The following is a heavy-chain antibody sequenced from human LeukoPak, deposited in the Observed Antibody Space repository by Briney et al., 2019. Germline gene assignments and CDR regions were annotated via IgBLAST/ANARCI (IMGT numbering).Heavy chain of an antibody. CDR2: ISSSSSTI. Sequence: GGSLRLSCAASGFTFSSYSMNWVRQAPGKGLEWVSYISSSSSTIYYADSVKGRFTISRDNAKNSLYLQMNSLRAEDTAVYYCARAAYDFWSGYPSLYYYYYMDVWGKGTTVTVSS. V-gene: IGHV3-48*04. CDR3: ARAAYDFWSGYPSLYYYYYMDV. CDR1: GFTFSSYS. D-gene: IGHD3-3*01. J-gene: IGHJ6*03.